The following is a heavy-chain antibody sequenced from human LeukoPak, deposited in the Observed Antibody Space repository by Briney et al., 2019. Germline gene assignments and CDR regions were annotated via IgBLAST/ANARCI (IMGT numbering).Heavy chain of an antibody. V-gene: IGHV1-8*03. Sequence: ASVKVSCTASGYTFTSYDINWVRQATGQGLEWMGWMNPNSGNTGYAQKFQGRVTITRNTSISTAYMELSSLRSEDTAVYYCARGGGSGWYYYYYMDVWGKGTTVTVSS. CDR1: GYTFTSYD. D-gene: IGHD6-19*01. CDR3: ARGGGSGWYYYYYMDV. CDR2: MNPNSGNT. J-gene: IGHJ6*03.